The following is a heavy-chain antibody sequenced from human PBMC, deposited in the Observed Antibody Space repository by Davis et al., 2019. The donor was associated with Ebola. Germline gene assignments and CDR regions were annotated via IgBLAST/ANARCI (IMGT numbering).Heavy chain of an antibody. CDR2: ISSSSSYI. J-gene: IGHJ3*02. CDR1: GFTFSSYS. D-gene: IGHD3-3*01. V-gene: IGHV3-21*01. CDR3: ARDETIFGVVIKLRHAFDI. Sequence: PGGSLRLSCAASGFTFSSYSMNWVRQAPGKGLEWVSSISSSSSYIYYADSVKGRFTISRDNAKNSLYLQMNSLRAEDTAVYYCARDETIFGVVIKLRHAFDIWGQGTMVTVSS.